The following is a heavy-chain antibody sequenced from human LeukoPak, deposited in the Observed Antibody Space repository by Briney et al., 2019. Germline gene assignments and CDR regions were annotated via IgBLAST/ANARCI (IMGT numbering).Heavy chain of an antibody. CDR3: ARDTGLGSSDAFDI. Sequence: GASMKVSSTASGYTFTVYYMHWVRQAPGQGLEWMGWITPNSGGTDYAQKFQGRVTLTRDASMSTAYMEISSLRSDDTAVYYCARDTGLGSSDAFDIWGQGTMVTVSS. D-gene: IGHD2-2*01. J-gene: IGHJ3*02. CDR2: ITPNSGGT. V-gene: IGHV1-2*02. CDR1: GYTFTVYY.